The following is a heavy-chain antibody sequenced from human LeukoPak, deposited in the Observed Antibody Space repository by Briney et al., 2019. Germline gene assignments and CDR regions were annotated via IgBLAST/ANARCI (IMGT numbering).Heavy chain of an antibody. D-gene: IGHD4-17*01. CDR3: ARSHDYGDTNWFDP. Sequence: ASVKVSCKASGYTFTSYGISWVRQAPGQGLEWMGWISAYNGTTNYAQKLQGRVTMTTDTSTSTAYMELRSLRSDDTAVYYCARSHDYGDTNWFDPWGQGTLVTVSS. V-gene: IGHV1-18*01. CDR2: ISAYNGTT. J-gene: IGHJ5*02. CDR1: GYTFTSYG.